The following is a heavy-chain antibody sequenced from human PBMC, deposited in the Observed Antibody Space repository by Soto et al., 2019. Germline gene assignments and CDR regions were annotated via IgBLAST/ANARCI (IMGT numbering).Heavy chain of an antibody. CDR3: ARGLATARVWGYCLGTYCYFDL. CDR2: TSRRGST. J-gene: IGHJ2*01. CDR1: GGSFRDYY. V-gene: IGHV4-34*01. Sequence: VQLQQWGAGLLKTSETLSLNCAVYGGSFRDYYWSWHRQTPVMELEWSGETSRRGSTNHNPSLTSRVTISGATSKHQCALKLSSVTAADTAVYYCARGLATARVWGYCLGTYCYFDLWGRGTLVTVSS. D-gene: IGHD7-27*01.